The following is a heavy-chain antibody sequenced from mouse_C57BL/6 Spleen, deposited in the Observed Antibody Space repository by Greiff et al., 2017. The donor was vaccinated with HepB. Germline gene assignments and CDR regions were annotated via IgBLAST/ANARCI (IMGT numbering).Heavy chain of an antibody. CDR3: ARSYYSNRAWFAY. D-gene: IGHD2-5*01. V-gene: IGHV1-76*01. Sequence: VQLQQSGAELVRPGASVKLSCKASGYTFTDYYINWVKQRPGQGLEWIARIYPGSGNTYYNEKFKGKATLTAEKSSSTAYMQLSSLTSEDSAVYFCARSYYSNRAWFAYWGQGTLVTVSA. CDR1: GYTFTDYY. J-gene: IGHJ3*01. CDR2: IYPGSGNT.